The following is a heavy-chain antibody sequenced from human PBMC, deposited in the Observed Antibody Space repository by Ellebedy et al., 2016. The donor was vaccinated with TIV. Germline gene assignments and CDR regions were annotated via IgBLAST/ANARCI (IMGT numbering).Heavy chain of an antibody. J-gene: IGHJ4*02. CDR2: ISGSSTYT. D-gene: IGHD6-13*01. CDR1: GFTFSDYY. V-gene: IGHV3-11*06. CDR3: ARRGSGSTFY. Sequence: GESLKISCAASGFTFSDYYMSWIRQAPGKGLEWLSYISGSSTYTHYADSVKGRFTISRDNAKNSLYLQMNSLRAEDTAVYYCARRGSGSTFYWGQGTLVTVSS.